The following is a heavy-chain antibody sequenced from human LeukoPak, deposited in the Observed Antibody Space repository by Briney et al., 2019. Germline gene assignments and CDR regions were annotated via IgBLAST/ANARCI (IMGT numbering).Heavy chain of an antibody. V-gene: IGHV4-59*01. J-gene: IGHJ6*03. CDR2: IYYSGST. CDR3: ARGTYYYYYYMGV. Sequence: SETLSLTCTVSGGSISSYYWSWIRQPPGKGLEWIGYIYYSGSTNYNPSLKSRITISVDTSKNQFSLKLSSVTAADTAVYYCARGTYYYYYYMGVWGKGTKVTISS. CDR1: GGSISSYY. D-gene: IGHD2-2*01.